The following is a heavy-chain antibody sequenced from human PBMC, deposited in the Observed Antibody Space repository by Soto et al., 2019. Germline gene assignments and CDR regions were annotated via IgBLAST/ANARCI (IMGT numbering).Heavy chain of an antibody. D-gene: IGHD1-26*01. CDR1: GFIVSNSY. Sequence: GGSLTLSCAASGFIVSNSYMSWVRQAPGKGLEWVSILYSGGTTYYADSVKGRFTFSRDNAANTVFLQMNNLRVEDTAVYYCVRDRGGSYWLDPWGQGTLVTVSS. CDR3: VRDRGGSYWLDP. V-gene: IGHV3-53*01. J-gene: IGHJ5*02. CDR2: LYSGGTT.